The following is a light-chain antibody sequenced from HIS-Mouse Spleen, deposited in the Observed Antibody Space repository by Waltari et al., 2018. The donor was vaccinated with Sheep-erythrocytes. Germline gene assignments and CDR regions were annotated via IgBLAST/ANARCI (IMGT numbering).Light chain of an antibody. Sequence: QSALTQPASVSGSPGQSITISCTGTSSDVGRYNLVPLYQHDPGKAPKLMIYEGSKRPSGVSNRFSGSKSGNTASLTISGLQAEDEADYYCCSYAGSYTVVFGGGTKLTVL. CDR1: SSDVGRYNL. J-gene: IGLJ2*01. CDR2: EGS. V-gene: IGLV2-14*02. CDR3: CSYAGSYTVV.